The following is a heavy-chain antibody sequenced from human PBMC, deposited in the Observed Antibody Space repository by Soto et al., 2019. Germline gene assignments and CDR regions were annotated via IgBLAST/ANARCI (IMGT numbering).Heavy chain of an antibody. CDR1: GYTFTSYG. Sequence: GASVKVSCKASGYTFTSYGISWVRQAPGQGLEWMGWISAYNGNTNYAQKLQGRVTMTTDTSTSTAYMELRSLRSDDTAVYYCAREDSGSYLGWFDPWGQGTLVTVSS. CDR3: AREDSGSYLGWFDP. CDR2: ISAYNGNT. J-gene: IGHJ5*02. D-gene: IGHD1-26*01. V-gene: IGHV1-18*01.